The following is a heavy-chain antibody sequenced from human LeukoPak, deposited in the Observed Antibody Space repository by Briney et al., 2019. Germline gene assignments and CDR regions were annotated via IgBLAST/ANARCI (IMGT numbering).Heavy chain of an antibody. CDR1: GFTFRNYG. Sequence: GGSLRLSCAASGFTFRNYGMHWVRQAPGKGLEWVAVISYDGSNKYYADSVKGRFTISRDNSKNTLYLQMNSLRAEDTAVYYCAKMGFGVVITGYGMDVWGQGTTVTVSS. J-gene: IGHJ6*02. CDR3: AKMGFGVVITGYGMDV. V-gene: IGHV3-30*18. CDR2: ISYDGSNK. D-gene: IGHD3-3*01.